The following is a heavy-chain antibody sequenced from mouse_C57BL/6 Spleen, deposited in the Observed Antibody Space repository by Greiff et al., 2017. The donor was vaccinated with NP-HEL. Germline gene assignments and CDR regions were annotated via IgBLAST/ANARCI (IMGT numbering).Heavy chain of an antibody. D-gene: IGHD1-1*01. CDR2: INPSTGGT. V-gene: IGHV1-53*01. CDR3: ARAPYYYGSSYGYFDY. Sequence: QVQLQQPGTELVKPGASVKLSCKASGYSFTSYWMHWVKQRPGQGLEWIGNINPSTGGTTYNEKFKSKATLTVDKSSSTAYMQLSSLTSEDSAVYYCARAPYYYGSSYGYFDYWGQGTTLTVSS. J-gene: IGHJ2*01. CDR1: GYSFTSYW.